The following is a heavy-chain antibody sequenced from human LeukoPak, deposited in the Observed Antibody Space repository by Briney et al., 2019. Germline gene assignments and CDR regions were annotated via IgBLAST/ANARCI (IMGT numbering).Heavy chain of an antibody. CDR1: GGSISSYY. CDR2: IYYSGST. Sequence: SETLSLTCTVSGGSISSYYWSWIRQPPGKGLEWIGFIYYSGSTTYNPSLKSRVTISVDTSKNQFSLKLNSVTAADTAVYYCARAPYYYDSSGSFDYWGQGTLVTVSS. D-gene: IGHD3-22*01. J-gene: IGHJ4*02. CDR3: ARAPYYYDSSGSFDY. V-gene: IGHV4-59*01.